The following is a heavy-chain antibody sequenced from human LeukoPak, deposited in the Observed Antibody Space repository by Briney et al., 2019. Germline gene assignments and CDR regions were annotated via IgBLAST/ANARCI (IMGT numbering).Heavy chain of an antibody. V-gene: IGHV3-23*01. D-gene: IGHD6-19*01. CDR1: GFTFSIYA. CDR3: AGGAATQWLGDFDY. J-gene: IGHJ4*02. Sequence: PGRSLRLSCAASGFTFSIYAMSWVRQAPGKGLEWVSAISGSGGSTYYADSVKGRFTISRDNSKNTLYLQMNSLRAEDTAVYYCAGGAATQWLGDFDYWGQGTLVTVSS. CDR2: ISGSGGST.